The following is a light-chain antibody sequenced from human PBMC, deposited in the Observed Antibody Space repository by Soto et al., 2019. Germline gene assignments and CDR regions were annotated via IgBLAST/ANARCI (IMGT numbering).Light chain of an antibody. CDR1: SSDIGGYNY. CDR2: EVS. J-gene: IGLJ2*01. CDR3: SSYAGSNNLV. Sequence: QSVLTQPPSASGSPGQSVAISCTGTSSDIGGYNYVSWYQQNPGKAPKLMIFEVSQRPSGVTDRFSGSKSGNTASLTVSWLQAEDEADYYCSSYAGSNNLVFGGGTKLTVL. V-gene: IGLV2-8*01.